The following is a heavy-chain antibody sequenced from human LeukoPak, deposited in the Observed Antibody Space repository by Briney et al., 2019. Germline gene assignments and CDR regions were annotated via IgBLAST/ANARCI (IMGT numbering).Heavy chain of an antibody. CDR1: GYTFTSYG. D-gene: IGHD2-2*01. CDR2: ISAYNGNT. J-gene: IGHJ4*02. Sequence: ASVEVSCKASGYTFTSYGISLVRQAPGQGLEWMGWISAYNGNTNYAQKLQGRVTMTTDTSTSTAYMELRSLRSDDTAVYYCAGVPEYCSSTSCPDYWGQGTLVTVSS. V-gene: IGHV1-18*01. CDR3: AGVPEYCSSTSCPDY.